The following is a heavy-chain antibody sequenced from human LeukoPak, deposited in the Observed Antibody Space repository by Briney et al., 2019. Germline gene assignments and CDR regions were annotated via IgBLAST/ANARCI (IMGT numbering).Heavy chain of an antibody. Sequence: SQTLSLTCAVSGGSISSGGYSWSWLRQPPGKGLEWIGYIYYSGSTYYNPSLKSRVTISVDTSKNQFSLKLSSVTAADTAVYYCARAAVVVIGAFDIWGQGTMFTVSS. CDR3: ARAAVVVIGAFDI. D-gene: IGHD3-22*01. CDR1: GGSISSGGYS. V-gene: IGHV4-30-4*07. CDR2: IYYSGST. J-gene: IGHJ3*02.